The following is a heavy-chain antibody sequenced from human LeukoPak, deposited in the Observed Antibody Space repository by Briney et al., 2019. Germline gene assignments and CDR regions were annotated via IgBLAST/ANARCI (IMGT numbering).Heavy chain of an antibody. D-gene: IGHD3-22*01. CDR2: ISYDGSNK. J-gene: IGHJ4*02. Sequence: PGGSLRLSCAASGFTFSSYAMHWVRQAPGKGLEWVAVISYDGSNKYYADSVKGRFTISRDNAKNSLYLQMNSLRAEDTAVYYCARDQYYYDSSGYPPGYWGQGTLVTVSS. V-gene: IGHV3-30-3*01. CDR3: ARDQYYYDSSGYPPGY. CDR1: GFTFSSYA.